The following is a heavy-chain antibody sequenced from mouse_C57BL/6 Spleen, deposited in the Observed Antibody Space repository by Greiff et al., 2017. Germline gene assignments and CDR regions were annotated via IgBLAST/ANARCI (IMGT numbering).Heavy chain of an antibody. CDR1: GYTFTGSW. V-gene: IGHV1-9*01. Sequence: VQLQQPGAELMQPGASVKLSCKATGYTFTGSWIEWVKQRPGHGLAWIGELLPGSGGAHYNEKFKGKATFTADTSSNTAYMQLSSLTTEYSAIYYCARGYDGYYYAMDYGGQGTSVTVSS. D-gene: IGHD2-2*01. J-gene: IGHJ4*01. CDR2: LLPGSGGA. CDR3: ARGYDGYYYAMDY.